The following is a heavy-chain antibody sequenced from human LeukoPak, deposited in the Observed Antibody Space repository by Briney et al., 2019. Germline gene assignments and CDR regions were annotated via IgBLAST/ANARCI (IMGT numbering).Heavy chain of an antibody. Sequence: ASVKVSCKASGGTFSSYAISWVRQAPGQGLEWMGGIIPIFGTANYAQKFQGRVTITADESTSTAYMELSSLRSEDTAVYYCARDRIAAAGTDYYYMDVWGKGTRSPSP. J-gene: IGHJ6*03. CDR1: GGTFSSYA. V-gene: IGHV1-69*13. CDR3: ARDRIAAAGTDYYYMDV. D-gene: IGHD6-13*01. CDR2: IIPIFGTA.